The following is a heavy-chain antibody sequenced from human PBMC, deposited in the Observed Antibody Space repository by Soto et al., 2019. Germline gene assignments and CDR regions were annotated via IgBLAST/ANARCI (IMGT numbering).Heavy chain of an antibody. J-gene: IGHJ4*02. CDR2: INPSGGST. Sequence: GASVKVSCKASGYTFTSYYMHGVRQAPGQGLEWMGIINPSGGSTSYAQKFQGRVTMTRDTSTSTAYMELRSLRSDDTAVYYCARVAVAGYFDYWGQGTLVTVS. CDR1: GYTFTSYY. CDR3: ARVAVAGYFDY. D-gene: IGHD6-19*01. V-gene: IGHV1-46*01.